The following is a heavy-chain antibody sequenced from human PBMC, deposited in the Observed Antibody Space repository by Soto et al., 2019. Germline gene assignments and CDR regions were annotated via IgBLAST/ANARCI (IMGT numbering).Heavy chain of an antibody. D-gene: IGHD5-18*01. CDR1: GGSTSSGDYS. J-gene: IGHJ4*02. CDR3: ARGGRKLHLWHPFDC. CDR2: IYQSGST. Sequence: QLQLQESGSGLVKPSQTLSLTCGVSGGSTSSGDYSWSWIRRPPGKGLEWIGYIYQSGSTYYNPSLKSRVTISLDRSKNYFSLNLTSVTAADTAVYYCARGGRKLHLWHPFDCWGQGTLVTVSS. V-gene: IGHV4-30-2*01.